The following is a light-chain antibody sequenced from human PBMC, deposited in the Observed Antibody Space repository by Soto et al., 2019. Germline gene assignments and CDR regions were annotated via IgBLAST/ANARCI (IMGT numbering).Light chain of an antibody. V-gene: IGKV1-5*01. CDR1: QSISNH. CDR2: DAS. Sequence: DIQMTQSPSTLSASVGDRVIITCRASQSISNHLNWYQQKPGKAPKLLIYDASSLESGVPSRFSGSGSGTEFTLTISSLQPDDFATYYCQQYNSYGTFGQGTKVDI. CDR3: QQYNSYGT. J-gene: IGKJ1*01.